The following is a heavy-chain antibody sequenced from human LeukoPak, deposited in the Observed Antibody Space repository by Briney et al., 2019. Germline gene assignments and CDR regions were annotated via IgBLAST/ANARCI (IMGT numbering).Heavy chain of an antibody. V-gene: IGHV4-31*03. CDR1: GGSISSGGYY. Sequence: SETLSLTCTVSGGSISSGGYYWSWIRQHPGKGLEWIGYIYYSGSTYYNPSLKSRVTISVDTSKNQFSLKLSSVTAADTAVYYRARGGDIVVVPAALALGPKRHWVQFDPWGQGTLVTVSS. D-gene: IGHD2-2*01. CDR2: IYYSGST. J-gene: IGHJ5*02. CDR3: ARGGDIVVVPAALALGPKRHWVQFDP.